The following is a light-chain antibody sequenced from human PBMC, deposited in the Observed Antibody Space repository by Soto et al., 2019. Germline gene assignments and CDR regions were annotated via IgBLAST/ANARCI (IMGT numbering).Light chain of an antibody. Sequence: DIQLTQSPSFLSASVGDRVTITCRASQPISNYLAWYQQRPGGAPKLLIYSASTLQSGVPSRFSGSGGGSWTEFSLTISALQPEDFATYYCLQLNRYPLTFGGGTKVDI. J-gene: IGKJ4*01. CDR1: QPISNY. CDR3: LQLNRYPLT. CDR2: SAS. V-gene: IGKV1-9*01.